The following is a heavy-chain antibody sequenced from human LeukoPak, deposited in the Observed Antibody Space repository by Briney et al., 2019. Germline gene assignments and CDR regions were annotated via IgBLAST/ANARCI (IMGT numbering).Heavy chain of an antibody. J-gene: IGHJ4*02. Sequence: GGSLRLSCAASGFTFSDYYMSWIRQAPGKGLEWVSYISSSSSYTNYADSVKGRFTISRDNAKNSLYLQMNSLRAKDTAVYYCARDWSRITMVRELDYWGQGTLVTVSS. V-gene: IGHV3-11*06. CDR2: ISSSSSYT. CDR3: ARDWSRITMVRELDY. D-gene: IGHD3-10*01. CDR1: GFTFSDYY.